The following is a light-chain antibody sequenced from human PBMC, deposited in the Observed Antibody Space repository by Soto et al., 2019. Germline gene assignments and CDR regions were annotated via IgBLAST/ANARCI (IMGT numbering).Light chain of an antibody. V-gene: IGKV1-5*01. CDR2: EAS. CDR1: QSISDS. J-gene: IGKJ1*01. CDR3: RQYNSYSPKT. Sequence: DIQMTESPSTLSASVGARVTITCRASQSISDSLAWYQQKPGKAPDLMXSEASSLERGVPSRFSGSGSGTEFTLTISSMHTDNFATYYCRQYNSYSPKTFGQGTNVYIK.